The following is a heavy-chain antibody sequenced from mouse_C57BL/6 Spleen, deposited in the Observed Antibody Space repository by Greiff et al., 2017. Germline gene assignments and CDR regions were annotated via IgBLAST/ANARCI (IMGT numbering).Heavy chain of an antibody. J-gene: IGHJ2*01. CDR3: ARSGDYDVFDY. D-gene: IGHD2-4*01. Sequence: QVQLKESGAELVRPGSSVKLSCKASGYTFTSYWMDWVKQRPGQGLEWIGNIYPSDSETHYNQKFKDKATLTVDKSSSTAYMQLSSLTSEDSAVYYCARSGDYDVFDYWGQGTTLTVSS. V-gene: IGHV1-61*01. CDR1: GYTFTSYW. CDR2: IYPSDSET.